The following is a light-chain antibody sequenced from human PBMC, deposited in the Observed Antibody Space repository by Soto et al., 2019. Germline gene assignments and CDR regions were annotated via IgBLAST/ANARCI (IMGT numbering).Light chain of an antibody. J-gene: IGKJ1*01. V-gene: IGKV3-11*01. CDR1: QSVSTY. Sequence: EIVLTQSPATLSLSPGERATLSCRASQSVSTYLAWYQHKPGQAPRLLIYDASNRAAGIPARFSGSGSGTDFTLTISGLEPEDFAVYYCQQYVSSPRTFGQGTKVDI. CDR2: DAS. CDR3: QQYVSSPRT.